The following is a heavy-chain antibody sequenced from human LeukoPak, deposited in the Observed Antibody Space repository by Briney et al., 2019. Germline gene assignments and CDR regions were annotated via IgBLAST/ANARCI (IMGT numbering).Heavy chain of an antibody. CDR2: IYYSGST. D-gene: IGHD6-13*01. CDR3: ARPSVVSSWAFDY. CDR1: GGSISSGSYY. J-gene: IGHJ4*02. V-gene: IGHV4-39*01. Sequence: PSQTLSLTCTVSGGSISSGSYYWGWIRQPPGKGLEWIGSIYYSGSTYYNPSLKSRVTISVDTSKNQFSLKLSSVTAADTAVYYCARPSVVSSWAFDYWGQGTLVTVSS.